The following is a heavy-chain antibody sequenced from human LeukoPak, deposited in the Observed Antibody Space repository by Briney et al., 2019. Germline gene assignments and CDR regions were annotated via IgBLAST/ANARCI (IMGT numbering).Heavy chain of an antibody. CDR2: IIPTTGLA. Sequence: SVKVSCKASGGTFTNLAISWVRQAPGQGLEWMGRIIPTTGLANNAQKFQGRVTITADKSTSTAYMELSSLRSEDTAVYYCARAPPRLDGYILYYWSQGTLVTVSS. D-gene: IGHD5-24*01. J-gene: IGHJ4*02. V-gene: IGHV1-69*04. CDR3: ARAPPRLDGYILYY. CDR1: GGTFTNLA.